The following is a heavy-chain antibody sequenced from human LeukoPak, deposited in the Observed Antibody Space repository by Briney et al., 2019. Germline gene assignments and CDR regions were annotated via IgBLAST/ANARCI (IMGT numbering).Heavy chain of an antibody. V-gene: IGHV4-4*02. CDR2: IYHSGST. D-gene: IGHD3-22*01. CDR1: GGSISSSNW. CDR3: ASHDSSGFHDY. J-gene: IGHJ4*02. Sequence: SETLSLTCAVSGGSISSSNWWSWVRRPPGQGLEWIGEIYHSGSTNYNPSLKSRVTISVDKSKNQFSLKLSSVTAADTAVYYCASHDSSGFHDYWGQGTLVTVSS.